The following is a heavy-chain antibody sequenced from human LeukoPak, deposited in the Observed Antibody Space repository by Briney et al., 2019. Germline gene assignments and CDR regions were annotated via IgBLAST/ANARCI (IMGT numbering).Heavy chain of an antibody. Sequence: GGSLRLSCAASGFTFSSYGTHWVRQAPGKGLEWVAVVSYDGSNKYYADSVKGRFTISRDNSKNTLYLQMNSLRAEDTAVYYCAKEGDYGDYFFDYWGQGTLVTVSS. CDR1: GFTFSSYG. D-gene: IGHD4-17*01. V-gene: IGHV3-30*18. J-gene: IGHJ4*02. CDR3: AKEGDYGDYFFDY. CDR2: VSYDGSNK.